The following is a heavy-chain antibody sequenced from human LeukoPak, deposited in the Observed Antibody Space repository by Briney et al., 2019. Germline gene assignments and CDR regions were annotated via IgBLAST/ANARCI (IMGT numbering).Heavy chain of an antibody. V-gene: IGHV3-11*04. CDR1: GFPFSDYY. CDR3: ARDRAPHYYDSSGYYVAGAFDM. J-gene: IGHJ3*02. Sequence: GGSLRLSCAASGFPFSDYYRSWIRQAPGKGLEWVSYISSSGSTIYYADSVKGRFTISRDNAKNSLYLQMNSLRADDTAVYYCARDRAPHYYDSSGYYVAGAFDMWGQGTMVTVS. D-gene: IGHD3-22*01. CDR2: ISSSGSTI.